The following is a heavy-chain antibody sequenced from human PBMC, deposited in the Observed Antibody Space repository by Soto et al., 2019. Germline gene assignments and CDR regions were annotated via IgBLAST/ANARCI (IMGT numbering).Heavy chain of an antibody. V-gene: IGHV3-66*01. CDR3: ARGSTVNDAGSAFDI. CDR1: GFTVSSNY. CDR2: IYSGGST. D-gene: IGHD1-1*01. Sequence: GGSLILSCAASGFTVSSNYMSWVPHAAGKGLEWVSVIYSGGSTYYADSVEGRFTISRDNSKNTLYLQMNSLRAEDTAVYYCARGSTVNDAGSAFDIWGQGTMVTVSS. J-gene: IGHJ3*02.